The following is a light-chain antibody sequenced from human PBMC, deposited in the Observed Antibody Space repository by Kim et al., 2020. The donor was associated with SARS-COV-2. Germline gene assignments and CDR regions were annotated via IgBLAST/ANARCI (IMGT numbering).Light chain of an antibody. Sequence: QSVTISCPGTSSDVGGYNYVSWYQQSPGKAPKLMIFEVSERPSGVPDRFSGSKSGNTASLTVSGLQAEDEADYYCSSYAGSNIVVFGGGTQLTVL. CDR2: EVS. V-gene: IGLV2-8*01. J-gene: IGLJ2*01. CDR1: SSDVGGYNY. CDR3: SSYAGSNIVV.